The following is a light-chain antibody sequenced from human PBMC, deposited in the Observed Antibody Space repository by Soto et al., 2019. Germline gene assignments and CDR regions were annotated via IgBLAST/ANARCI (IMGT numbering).Light chain of an antibody. CDR3: QQYFSFPT. J-gene: IGKJ4*01. CDR1: QSVAFVSNNKNY. Sequence: DIVMTQSPDSLAVSLGERATINCKSSQSVAFVSNNKNYLAWYQQRPGQPPRLLFYWASTRESGVPDRFSASGAETDFTLTIGSLQAEDVAVYYCQQYFSFPTFGGGTTVEIQ. V-gene: IGKV4-1*01. CDR2: WAS.